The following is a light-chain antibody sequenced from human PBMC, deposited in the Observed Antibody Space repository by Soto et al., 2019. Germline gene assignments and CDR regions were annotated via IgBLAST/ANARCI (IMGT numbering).Light chain of an antibody. CDR3: SSYTSSSTLV. CDR1: SSDVGNFNY. J-gene: IGLJ2*01. Sequence: QSVLTQPASVSGSPGQSITISCIGTSSDVGNFNYVSWYQQHPGKAPKLIIYEVSHRPSGVSNRFSGSKSGSTASLTISGLQAEDEADYYCSSYTSSSTLVFGGGTKLTVL. V-gene: IGLV2-14*01. CDR2: EVS.